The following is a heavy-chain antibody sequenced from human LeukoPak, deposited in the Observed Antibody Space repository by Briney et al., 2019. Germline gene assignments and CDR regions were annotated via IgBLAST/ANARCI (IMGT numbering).Heavy chain of an antibody. CDR1: GFTFSSYW. V-gene: IGHV3-74*01. J-gene: IGHJ4*02. Sequence: GGSLRLSCAASGFTFSSYWMHWVRQAPGKGLVWVSRINSDGSSTTYADSVKGRFTISRDNAKNTLYLQMNSLRAEDTAVYYCARDHCSSTSCYLSAYYFDHWGQGTLVTVSS. D-gene: IGHD2-2*01. CDR2: INSDGSST. CDR3: ARDHCSSTSCYLSAYYFDH.